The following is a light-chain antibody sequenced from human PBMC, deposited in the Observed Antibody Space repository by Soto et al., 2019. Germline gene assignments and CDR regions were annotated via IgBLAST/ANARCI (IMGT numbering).Light chain of an antibody. Sequence: EIVLTQSPATLSLSPGERATLSCRASQSVSSYLAWFQQTPGQAPRLLIYDASNWATGIPARFSGSGSGTAFSLTISSLEPEDFAVYYCQQRSNWLTWTFGQGTKVDI. J-gene: IGKJ1*01. CDR3: QQRSNWLTWT. CDR2: DAS. V-gene: IGKV3-11*01. CDR1: QSVSSY.